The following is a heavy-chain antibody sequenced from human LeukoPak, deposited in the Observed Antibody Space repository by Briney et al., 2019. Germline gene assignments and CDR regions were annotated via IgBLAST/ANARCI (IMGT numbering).Heavy chain of an antibody. CDR1: GFTFSNFA. CDR3: AKDRSWAATTTRLYSFDY. J-gene: IGHJ4*02. V-gene: IGHV3-23*01. CDR2: IGSPGTT. Sequence: GGSLRLSCAASGFTFSNFAMSWVRQAPGKGLEWVSTIGSPGTTYHADSVKDRFTISRDNSKDTLYLQMSSLRAEDTAVYYCAKDRSWAATTTRLYSFDYWGQGTLVTVSS. D-gene: IGHD1-26*01.